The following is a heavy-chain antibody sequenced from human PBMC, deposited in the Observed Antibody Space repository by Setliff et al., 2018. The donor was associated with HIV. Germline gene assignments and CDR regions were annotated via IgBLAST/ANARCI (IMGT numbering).Heavy chain of an antibody. J-gene: IGHJ3*01. CDR1: GASISYNT. Sequence: SETLSLTCIVSGASISYNTWSWIRQPPGKGLQWIGFIHHSVTTSYNPSLKSRVTISLDTSKNQLSLKLTSVTAADTAVYYCARSLRYFDWSLRRPSHDAFDFWGQGTMVTVSS. V-gene: IGHV4-59*08. CDR3: ARSLRYFDWSLRRPSHDAFDF. D-gene: IGHD3-9*01. CDR2: IHHSVTT.